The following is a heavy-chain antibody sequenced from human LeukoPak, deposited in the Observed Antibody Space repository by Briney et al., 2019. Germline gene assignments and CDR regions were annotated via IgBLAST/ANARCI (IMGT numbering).Heavy chain of an antibody. CDR1: GYTFTGYY. D-gene: IGHD2-2*02. Sequence: ASVKVSCKASGYTFTGYYMHWVRQAPGQGLEWMGWINPSSGGTNYAQKFQGWVTMTRDTSINTAHMELSSLEFDDTAVYYCARTWWTEACSSSSCFTPDFDYWGQGTPVTVSS. J-gene: IGHJ4*02. CDR2: INPSSGGT. V-gene: IGHV1-2*04. CDR3: ARTWWTEACSSSSCFTPDFDY.